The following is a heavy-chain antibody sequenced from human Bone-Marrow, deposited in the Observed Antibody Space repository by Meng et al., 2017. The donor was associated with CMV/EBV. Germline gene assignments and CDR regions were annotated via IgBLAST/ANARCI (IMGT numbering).Heavy chain of an antibody. CDR1: GFTFSSYA. D-gene: IGHD2-2*03. Sequence: GGSLRLSCAASGFTFSSYAMYWVRQAPGKGLEWVAVISYDGSNKYYADSVKGRFTISRDNSKNTLYLQMNSLRAEDTAVYYCARDALDIVVVPAALRFYYYYSMDVWGQGTTVTVSS. V-gene: IGHV3-30-3*01. J-gene: IGHJ6*02. CDR2: ISYDGSNK. CDR3: ARDALDIVVVPAALRFYYYYSMDV.